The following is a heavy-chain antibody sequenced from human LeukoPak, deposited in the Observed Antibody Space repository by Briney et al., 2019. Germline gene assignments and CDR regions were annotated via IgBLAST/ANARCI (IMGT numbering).Heavy chain of an antibody. CDR3: ARLGKGDYGDFLERYAFDI. Sequence: ASVKVSCKASGYTFTGYYMHWVRQAPGQGLEWMGWINPNSGGTNYAQKFQGRVTMTRDTSISTAYMELSRLRSDDTAVYYCARLGKGDYGDFLERYAFDIWGQGTMVTVSS. CDR1: GYTFTGYY. CDR2: INPNSGGT. D-gene: IGHD4-17*01. J-gene: IGHJ3*02. V-gene: IGHV1-2*02.